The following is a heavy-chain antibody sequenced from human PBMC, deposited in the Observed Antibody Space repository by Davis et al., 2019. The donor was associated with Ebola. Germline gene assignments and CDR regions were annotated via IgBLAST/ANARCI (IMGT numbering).Heavy chain of an antibody. CDR1: GFTFSSYA. CDR3: ARDRRGEWFPDY. Sequence: GESLKISCAASGFTFSSYAMHWVRQAPGKGLEWVAVISYDGSNKYYADSVKGRFTISRDNAKNSLYLQMNSLRAEDTALYYCARDRRGEWFPDYWGQGTLVTVSS. D-gene: IGHD3-3*01. V-gene: IGHV3-30-3*01. CDR2: ISYDGSNK. J-gene: IGHJ4*02.